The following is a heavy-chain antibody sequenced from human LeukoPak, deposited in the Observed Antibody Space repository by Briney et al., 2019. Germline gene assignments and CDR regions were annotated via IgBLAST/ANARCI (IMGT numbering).Heavy chain of an antibody. D-gene: IGHD6-6*01. CDR2: IDSSGTYV. Sequence: GGSLRLSCAASGFTFRSYNMNWVRQAPGKGREWLSAIDSSGTYVFYSDSMKGRFTISRDNAKNSLYLQMNSLRGEDTAVYYCAREGEQLDAFDVWGQGTMVTVSS. CDR1: GFTFRSYN. J-gene: IGHJ3*01. CDR3: AREGEQLDAFDV. V-gene: IGHV3-21*01.